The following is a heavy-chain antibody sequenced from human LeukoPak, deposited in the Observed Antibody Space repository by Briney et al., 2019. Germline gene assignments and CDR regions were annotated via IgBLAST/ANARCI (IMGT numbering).Heavy chain of an antibody. V-gene: IGHV3-33*08. CDR1: GFILSDYN. J-gene: IGHJ4*02. CDR3: ARDRAARYFDY. Sequence: PGGSLRLSCAASGFILSDYNMHWVRQAPGKGLEWVAVIWYDGSKKYYADAVKGRLTISRDNSKNMLYLDMNSLRAEDTAVYYCARDRAARYFDYWGQGTLVTVSS. CDR2: IWYDGSKK.